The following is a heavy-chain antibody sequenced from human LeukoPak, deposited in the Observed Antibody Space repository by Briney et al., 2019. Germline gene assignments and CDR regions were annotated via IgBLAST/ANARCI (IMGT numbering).Heavy chain of an antibody. D-gene: IGHD4-17*01. CDR1: GFSLSNSW. CDR2: INQDGSEK. Sequence: PGGSLRLSCTASGFSLSNSWMSWVRQAPGTGLEWVANINQDGSEKHYVDSVKGRFTISRDNSRNALYLQMGSLRVDDTALYYCVKDAYSGDFGEYFHHWGQGTLVTVAS. CDR3: VKDAYSGDFGEYFHH. J-gene: IGHJ1*01. V-gene: IGHV3-7*01.